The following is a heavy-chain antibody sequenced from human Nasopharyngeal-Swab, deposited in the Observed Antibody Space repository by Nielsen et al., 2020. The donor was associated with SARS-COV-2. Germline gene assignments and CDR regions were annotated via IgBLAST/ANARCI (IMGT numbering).Heavy chain of an antibody. D-gene: IGHD2-15*01. Sequence: VRQMPGKGLEWMGIIYPGDSDTRYSPSFQGQVTISADKSISTAYLQWSSLKASDTAMYYCARQSCSGGSCYFNDAFDIWGQGQWSPSPQ. CDR3: ARQSCSGGSCYFNDAFDI. CDR2: IYPGDSDT. J-gene: IGHJ3*02. V-gene: IGHV5-51*01.